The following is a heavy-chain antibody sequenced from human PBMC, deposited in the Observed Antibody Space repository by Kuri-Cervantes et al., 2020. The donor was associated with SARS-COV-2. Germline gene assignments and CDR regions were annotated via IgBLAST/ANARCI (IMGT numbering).Heavy chain of an antibody. Sequence: LSLTCAASGFTFSSYDMHWVRQATGKGLEWVSAIGTAGDTYYPGSVKGRFTISRHNSKNTLYLQMNSLRAEDTAVYYCASLTYCSSTSCFPYYYYYMDVWGKGTTVTVSS. J-gene: IGHJ6*03. D-gene: IGHD2-2*01. CDR3: ASLTYCSSTSCFPYYYYYMDV. CDR1: GFTFSSYD. V-gene: IGHV3-13*01. CDR2: IGTAGDT.